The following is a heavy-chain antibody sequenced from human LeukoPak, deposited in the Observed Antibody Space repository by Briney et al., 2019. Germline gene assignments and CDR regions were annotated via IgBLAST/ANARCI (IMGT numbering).Heavy chain of an antibody. V-gene: IGHV4-59*01. CDR1: GGSISSYY. D-gene: IGHD4-17*01. Sequence: SETLSLTCTVSGGSISSYYWSWIRQPPGKGLEWIGYIYYSGSTNYNPSLKSRVTISVDTSKNQFSLKLSSVTAADTAVYYCARGNDYGLFDYWGQGTLVTVSS. J-gene: IGHJ4*02. CDR2: IYYSGST. CDR3: ARGNDYGLFDY.